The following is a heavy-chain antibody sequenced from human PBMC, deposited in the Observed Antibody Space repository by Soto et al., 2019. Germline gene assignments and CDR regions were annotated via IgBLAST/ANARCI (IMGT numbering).Heavy chain of an antibody. CDR3: ARDPCGGWKTSGWFAGGAWGPVDY. J-gene: IGHJ4*02. Sequence: QVQLVESGGGVVQPGRSLRLSCAASGFTFSSYAMHWVRQAPGRGLEWVAVVSTDGSNKYYADSVKGRFSISRDNSKNALYLPLNSLGTKDTAVYFCARDPCGGWKTSGWFAGGAWGPVDYWGQGTLVTVSS. V-gene: IGHV3-30-3*01. CDR1: GFTFSSYA. CDR2: VSTDGSNK. D-gene: IGHD6-19*01.